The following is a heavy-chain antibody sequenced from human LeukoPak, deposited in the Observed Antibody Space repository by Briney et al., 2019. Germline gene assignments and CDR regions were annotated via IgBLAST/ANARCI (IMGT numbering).Heavy chain of an antibody. D-gene: IGHD3-10*01. CDR2: INSDGSST. CDR3: TRGGSTLFFDY. V-gene: IGHV3-74*01. CDR1: GFTFSSYW. J-gene: IGHJ4*02. Sequence: GGSLRLSCAASGFTFSSYWMHWVRQAPGKGLVWVSRINSDGSSTSYADSVKGRFTISRDNSRNTLYLQMNSLRAEDTAVYYCTRGGSTLFFDYWGQGTLVTVSS.